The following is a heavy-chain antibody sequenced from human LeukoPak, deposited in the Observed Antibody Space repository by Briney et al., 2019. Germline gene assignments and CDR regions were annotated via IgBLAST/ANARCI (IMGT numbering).Heavy chain of an antibody. J-gene: IGHJ6*03. Sequence: PSETLSLTCTVSGGSISSGDYYWSWIRQPPGKGLEWIGYIYYSGSTNYNPSLKSRVTISVDTSKNQFSLKLSSVTAADTAVYYCAREIRDYYYYYYMDVWGKGTTVTVSS. D-gene: IGHD3-3*01. CDR2: IYYSGST. CDR1: GGSISSGDYY. V-gene: IGHV4-61*08. CDR3: AREIRDYYYYYYMDV.